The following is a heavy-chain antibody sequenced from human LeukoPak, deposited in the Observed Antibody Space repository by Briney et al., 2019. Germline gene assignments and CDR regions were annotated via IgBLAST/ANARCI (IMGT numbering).Heavy chain of an antibody. CDR1: GFTFSGYS. J-gene: IGHJ4*02. V-gene: IGHV3-48*01. CDR2: ISSTSSTL. D-gene: IGHD5-12*01. Sequence: GGSLRLSCAASGFTFSGYSVTWVRQPPGKGLEWVSYISSTSSTLLYTDSVKGRFIISRDNAKNSLYLQMNSLRAEDTAVYYCARESAYAFDYWGQGILVTVSS. CDR3: ARESAYAFDY.